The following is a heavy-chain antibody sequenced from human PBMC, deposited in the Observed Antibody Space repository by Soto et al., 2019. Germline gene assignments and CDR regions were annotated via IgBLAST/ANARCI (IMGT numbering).Heavy chain of an antibody. D-gene: IGHD1-26*01. V-gene: IGHV1-69*13. CDR2: IIPIFGTA. CDR1: GGTFSSYA. CDR3: ARGGIVGATTTGDYYYYGMDV. Sequence: SVKVSCKASGGTFSSYAISWVRQAPGQGLEWMGGIIPIFGTANYAQKFQGRVTITADESTSTAYMELGSLRSEDTAVYYCARGGIVGATTTGDYYYYGMDVWGQGTTVTVSS. J-gene: IGHJ6*02.